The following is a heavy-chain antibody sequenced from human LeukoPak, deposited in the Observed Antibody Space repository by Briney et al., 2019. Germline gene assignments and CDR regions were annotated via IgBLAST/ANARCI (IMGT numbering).Heavy chain of an antibody. J-gene: IGHJ4*02. Sequence: SETLSLTCAVYGGSFSGYNWSWIRQTPEEGLGWIGEINHSGRTHYKPSLKSRVTISVDTSKNQFSLKLSSVTAADTAVYYCARLGPYDYVWGSYLRSRAAFDYWGQGTLVTVSS. V-gene: IGHV4-34*01. CDR2: INHSGRT. CDR1: GGSFSGYN. CDR3: ARLGPYDYVWGSYLRSRAAFDY. D-gene: IGHD3-16*02.